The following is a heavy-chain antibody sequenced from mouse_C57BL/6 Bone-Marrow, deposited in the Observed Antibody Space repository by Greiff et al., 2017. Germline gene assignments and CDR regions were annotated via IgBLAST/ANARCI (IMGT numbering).Heavy chain of an antibody. D-gene: IGHD4-1*01. CDR1: GYTFTSYW. V-gene: IGHV1-64*01. J-gene: IGHJ2*01. CDR3: ARSFNLGFDY. CDR2: IHPNSGST. Sequence: QVQLQQPGAELVKPGASVKLSCKASGYTFTSYWMHWVKQRPGQGLEWIGMIHPNSGSTNYNEKFKSKATLTVDKSSRPAYMQLSSLTSEDAAVYYCARSFNLGFDYWGQGTTLTVSS.